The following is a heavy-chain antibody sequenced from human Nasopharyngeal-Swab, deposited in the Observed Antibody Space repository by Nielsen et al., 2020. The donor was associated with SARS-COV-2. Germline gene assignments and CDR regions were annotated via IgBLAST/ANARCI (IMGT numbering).Heavy chain of an antibody. CDR3: VKEGSIIVGTFFDS. V-gene: IGHV3-23*01. CDR1: GFAFGNYA. Sequence: GESLKISCTVSGFAFGNYAMSWVRQAPGKGLEWVSGISGSGGNTFVADSVKGRFTISRDNSKNTLYLQMSSLRVADTATYYCVKEGSIIVGTFFDSWGQGALVTVSS. J-gene: IGHJ4*02. D-gene: IGHD1-26*01. CDR2: ISGSGGNT.